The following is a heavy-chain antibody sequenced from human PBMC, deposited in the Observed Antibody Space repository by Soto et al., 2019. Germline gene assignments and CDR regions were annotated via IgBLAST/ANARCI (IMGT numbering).Heavy chain of an antibody. V-gene: IGHV1-46*01. CDR2: INPSGGST. CDR3: ARYLGIAVAGTAFDI. Sequence: QVQLVQSGAEVKKPGASVKVSCKASGYTFTSYYMHWVRQAPGQGLEWMGIINPSGGSTSYAQKFQGRVTMTRHTSTSTVYMELSSLRSEDTAVYYCARYLGIAVAGTAFDIWGQGTMVTVSS. CDR1: GYTFTSYY. D-gene: IGHD6-19*01. J-gene: IGHJ3*02.